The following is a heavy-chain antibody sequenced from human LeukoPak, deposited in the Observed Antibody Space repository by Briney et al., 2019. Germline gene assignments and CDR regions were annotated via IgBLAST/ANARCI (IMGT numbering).Heavy chain of an antibody. J-gene: IGHJ4*02. CDR2: VNPNSGGT. V-gene: IGHV1-2*02. Sequence: ASVKVSCKASGYTFTDSYMHWVRQAPGQGLEWMGWVNPNSGGTNYAQEFQGRVTMTSDTSISTAYMELSSLRSDDTALYYCARYGNDWYPLDYWGQGTLVTVSS. CDR1: GYTFTDSY. CDR3: ARYGNDWYPLDY. D-gene: IGHD6-19*01.